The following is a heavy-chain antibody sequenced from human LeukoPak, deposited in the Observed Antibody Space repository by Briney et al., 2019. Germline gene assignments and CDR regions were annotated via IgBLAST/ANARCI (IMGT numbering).Heavy chain of an antibody. CDR1: GFTFSSYG. CDR2: IRYDGSKK. CDR3: AKESGQGDPY. D-gene: IGHD6-25*01. V-gene: IGHV3-30*02. Sequence: PGGSLRLSCAASGFTFSSYGMHWVRQAPGKGLEWVAFIRYDGSKKYYADSVKGRFTISRDNSKNTLYLQMNSLRVEDTAVYYCAKESGQGDPYCGQGSLVTVSS. J-gene: IGHJ4*02.